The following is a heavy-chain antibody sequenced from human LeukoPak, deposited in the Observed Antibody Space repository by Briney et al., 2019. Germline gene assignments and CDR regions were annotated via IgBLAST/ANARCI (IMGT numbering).Heavy chain of an antibody. Sequence: GGSLSLSCAASGFTFSSYAMSWVRQAPGKGLEWDSAISGSGGSTYYAASVKGRFTISRDNSKNTLYLQMNSLRAEDTAVYYCAKGPVRSTSLNWFDSWGQGTLVTVSS. CDR3: AKGPVRSTSLNWFDS. V-gene: IGHV3-23*01. J-gene: IGHJ5*01. D-gene: IGHD2-2*01. CDR2: ISGSGGST. CDR1: GFTFSSYA.